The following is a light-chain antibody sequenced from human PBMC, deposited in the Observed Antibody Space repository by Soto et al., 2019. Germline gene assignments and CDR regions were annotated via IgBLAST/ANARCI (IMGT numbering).Light chain of an antibody. J-gene: IGLJ1*01. CDR2: DVS. Sequence: QSALTQPASVSGSPGQSITISCTGTSSDVGGYNSVSWYQQHPGKVPKIMINDVSIRPTRVPDRFSGSKSGNTASLTISGLQAEDEADYYCSSYTSIPALVFGSGTKVTVL. CDR3: SSYTSIPALV. CDR1: SSDVGGYNS. V-gene: IGLV2-14*01.